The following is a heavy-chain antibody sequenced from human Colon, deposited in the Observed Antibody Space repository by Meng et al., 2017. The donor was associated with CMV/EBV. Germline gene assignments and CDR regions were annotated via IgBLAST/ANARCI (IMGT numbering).Heavy chain of an antibody. D-gene: IGHD5-24*01. J-gene: IGHJ4*02. V-gene: IGHV3-23*01. CDR3: AKAPTRRYYFDS. CDR2: ISASGYYT. Sequence: SCASSEFCIAGYAVTWVRHAPGKGLELVSVISASGYYTFYAESVKGRFTIGRDISKNTVYLQTNSLRAEDTAVYFCAKAPTRRYYFDSWGQGSLVTVSS. CDR1: EFCIAGYA.